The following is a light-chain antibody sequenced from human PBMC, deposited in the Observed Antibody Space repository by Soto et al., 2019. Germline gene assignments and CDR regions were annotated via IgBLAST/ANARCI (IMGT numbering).Light chain of an antibody. V-gene: IGKV1-5*01. J-gene: IGKJ1*01. CDR2: DAS. Sequence: DIQMTQSPSTLSASVGDRVTITCRASQDISNCLACYQQRPGEAPKLLIYDASILESGVPSRFSGSKSGTEFTLTSTSLQPDDFATYYCQQYNDDWTFGQGTNVELK. CDR3: QQYNDDWT. CDR1: QDISNC.